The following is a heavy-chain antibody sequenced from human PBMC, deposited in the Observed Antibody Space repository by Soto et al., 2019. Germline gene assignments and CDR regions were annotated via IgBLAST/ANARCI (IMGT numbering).Heavy chain of an antibody. D-gene: IGHD3-3*01. CDR3: ARGPGFWSGSSFKTPEQAGLYYYYYYMDV. V-gene: IGHV1-18*01. CDR2: ISAYNGNT. CDR1: GYTFTSYG. Sequence: ASVKVSCKASGYTFTSYGISWVRQAPGQGLEWMGWISAYNGNTNYAQKLQGRVTMTTDTSTSTAYMELRSLGSDDTAVYYCARGPGFWSGSSFKTPEQAGLYYYYYYMDVWGKGTTVTVSS. J-gene: IGHJ6*03.